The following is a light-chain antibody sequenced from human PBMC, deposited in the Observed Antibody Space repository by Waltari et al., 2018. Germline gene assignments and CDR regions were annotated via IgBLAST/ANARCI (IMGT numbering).Light chain of an antibody. CDR2: DVN. CDR1: SSDVGSYDY. V-gene: IGLV2-11*01. Sequence: QSALTQPRSVSGSPGPSVTISCTGTSSDVGSYDYVSWYQQHPGKAPKVMIYDVNKRPSGVPDRFSGSKSGNTASLTISGLQAEDEAEYYCCSYGGSYYVLGTGTEVTVL. J-gene: IGLJ1*01. CDR3: CSYGGSYYV.